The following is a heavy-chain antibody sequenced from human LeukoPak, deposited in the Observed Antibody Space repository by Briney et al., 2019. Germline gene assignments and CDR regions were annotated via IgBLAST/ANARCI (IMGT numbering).Heavy chain of an antibody. J-gene: IGHJ6*03. CDR3: ARDDWAHTHYYMDV. Sequence: PSETLSLTCAVYGGSFSGYYWSWIRQPPGKGLEWIGEINHSGSTNYNPSLKSRVTISVDTSKNQFSLKLSSVTAADTAVYYCARDDWAHTHYYMDVWGKGTTVTVSS. V-gene: IGHV4-34*01. D-gene: IGHD3-9*01. CDR1: GGSFSGYY. CDR2: INHSGST.